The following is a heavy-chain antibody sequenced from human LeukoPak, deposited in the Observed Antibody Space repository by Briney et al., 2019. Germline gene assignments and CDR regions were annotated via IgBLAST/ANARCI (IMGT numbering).Heavy chain of an antibody. CDR2: ISGSGANT. CDR1: GFTFSTYA. V-gene: IGHV3-23*01. CDR3: AKVPAPSTYYYYYGMDV. Sequence: GGSLRLSCAASGFTFSTYAMSWVRQAPGKGLEWVSTISGSGANTYYADSVRGRFTISRDNSKNTLYLHMNSLRAEDTAVYYCAKVPAPSTYYYYYGMDVWGQGTTVTVSS. D-gene: IGHD2-2*01. J-gene: IGHJ6*02.